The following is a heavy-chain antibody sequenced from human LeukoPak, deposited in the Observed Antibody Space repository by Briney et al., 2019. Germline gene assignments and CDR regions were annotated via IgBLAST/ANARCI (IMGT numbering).Heavy chain of an antibody. Sequence: GASVKVSCKASGYTFTGYYMHWVRQAPGQGLEWMGIINPSGGSTSYAQKFQGRVTMTRDTSTSTVYMELSSLRSEDTAVYYCARARDSSGYYRFYFDYWGQGTLVTVSS. D-gene: IGHD3-22*01. CDR1: GYTFTGYY. CDR2: INPSGGST. V-gene: IGHV1-46*01. CDR3: ARARDSSGYYRFYFDY. J-gene: IGHJ4*02.